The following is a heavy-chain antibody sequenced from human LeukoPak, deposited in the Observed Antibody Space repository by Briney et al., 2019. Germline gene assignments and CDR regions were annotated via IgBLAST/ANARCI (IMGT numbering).Heavy chain of an antibody. J-gene: IGHJ4*02. CDR1: GGSFSGYY. CDR2: INHSGST. D-gene: IGHD6-19*01. Sequence: SETLSLTCAVYGGSFSGYYWSWIRQPPGKGLEWIGEINHSGSTNYNPSLKSRVTISVDTSKNQFSLKLSSVTAADTAVYYCARELIAVAGTGGDYWGQGTLVTVSS. V-gene: IGHV4-34*01. CDR3: ARELIAVAGTGGDY.